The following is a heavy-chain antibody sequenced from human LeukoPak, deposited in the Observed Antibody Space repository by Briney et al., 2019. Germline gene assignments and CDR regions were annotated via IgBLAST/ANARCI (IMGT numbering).Heavy chain of an antibody. J-gene: IGHJ5*02. CDR3: ARDPAGPNGWFDP. CDR1: GYTFTGYY. Sequence: GASVKVSCKASGYTFTGYYMHWVRQAPGQGLEWMGWINPNTGGTNYAQKFQGRVTMTRDTSISTAYMEVSSLRSDDTAVCYCARDPAGPNGWFDPWGQGTLVTVSS. V-gene: IGHV1-2*02. D-gene: IGHD1-1*01. CDR2: INPNTGGT.